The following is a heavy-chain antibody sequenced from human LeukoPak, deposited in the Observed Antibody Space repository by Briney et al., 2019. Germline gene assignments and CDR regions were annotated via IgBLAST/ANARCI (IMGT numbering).Heavy chain of an antibody. CDR2: INGHGSEI. Sequence: PGGSLRLSCAASGFTFSMSWMTWVRQAPGKGLEWVASINGHGSEIHYVDSVKGRFTISRDNAKNSLYLQMNSLKAEDTALYYCARVVSSWEYYFDYWGQGTLVTVSS. D-gene: IGHD6-13*01. CDR1: GFTFSMSW. CDR3: ARVVSSWEYYFDY. J-gene: IGHJ4*02. V-gene: IGHV3-7*03.